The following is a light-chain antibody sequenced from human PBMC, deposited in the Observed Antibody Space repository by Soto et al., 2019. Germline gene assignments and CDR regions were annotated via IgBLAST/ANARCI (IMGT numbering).Light chain of an antibody. CDR2: EVS. CDR1: SSDVGGYNY. V-gene: IGLV2-14*01. CDR3: NSYTGSGIF. J-gene: IGLJ1*01. Sequence: QSVLTQPASVSGSPGQSITISCTGTSSDVGGYNYVSWYQHHPGKAPKLMIYEVSNRPSGVSYRFSGSKSGNTASLTISGLQAEDEADYYFNSYTGSGIFFGSGTKVTVL.